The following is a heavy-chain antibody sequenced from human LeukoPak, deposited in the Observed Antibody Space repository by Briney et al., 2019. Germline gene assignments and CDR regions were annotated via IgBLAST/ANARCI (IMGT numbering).Heavy chain of an antibody. CDR2: ISYDGTIR. Sequence: QPGGSLRLSCAASGLTFSSYGMHWVRQSPGKGLEWVAVISYDGTIRNYADSVKGRFTISRDNSKNTLYLQMNSLTAEDTALYYCAKGGCSSTTCYLANPWGQGTLVTVSS. CDR3: AKGGCSSTTCYLANP. J-gene: IGHJ5*02. CDR1: GLTFSSYG. V-gene: IGHV3-30*18. D-gene: IGHD2-2*01.